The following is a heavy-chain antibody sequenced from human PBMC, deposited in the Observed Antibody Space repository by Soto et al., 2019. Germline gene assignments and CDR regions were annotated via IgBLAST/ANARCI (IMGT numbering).Heavy chain of an antibody. J-gene: IGHJ3*02. CDR3: ARDEDYYGSGSYYRTAFDI. CDR2: INPSGGST. D-gene: IGHD3-10*01. CDR1: GYTFTSYY. V-gene: IGHV1-46*01. Sequence: ASVKVSCKASGYTFTSYYMHWARQAPGQGLEWMGIINPSGGSTSYAQKFQGRVTMTRDTSTSTVYMELSSLRSEDTAVYYCARDEDYYGSGSYYRTAFDIWGQGTMVTVSS.